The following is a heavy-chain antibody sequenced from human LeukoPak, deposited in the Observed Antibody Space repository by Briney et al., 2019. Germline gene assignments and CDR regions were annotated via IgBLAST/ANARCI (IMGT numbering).Heavy chain of an antibody. V-gene: IGHV3-48*03. Sequence: PGGSLRLSCVASGITFSSYEMSWVRQAPGKGLEWVSCISSGGSTTYYADSVEGRFTVSRDNAKNSLYLQMNSLRGENTAVYYCARYSSPINWGQGTLVTVSS. J-gene: IGHJ4*02. D-gene: IGHD6-13*01. CDR3: ARYSSPIN. CDR1: GITFSSYE. CDR2: ISSGGSTT.